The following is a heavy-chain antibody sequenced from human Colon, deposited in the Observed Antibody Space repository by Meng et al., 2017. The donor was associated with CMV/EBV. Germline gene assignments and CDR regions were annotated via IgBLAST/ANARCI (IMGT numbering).Heavy chain of an antibody. Sequence: GGSLRLSCAASGFTVSNNYMNWVRQAPGKGLEWVSVISDAGNTYYADSVRGRFTSSRDNSKNTLSLQMHSLRVEDTAVYYCARGAFDWGQGTLVTV. D-gene: IGHD2/OR15-2a*01. V-gene: IGHV3-66*02. CDR2: ISDAGNT. CDR3: ARGAFD. CDR1: GFTVSNNY. J-gene: IGHJ1*01.